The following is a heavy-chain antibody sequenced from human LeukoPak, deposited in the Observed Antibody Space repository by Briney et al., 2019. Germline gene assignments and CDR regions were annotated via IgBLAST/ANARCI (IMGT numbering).Heavy chain of an antibody. D-gene: IGHD6-19*01. CDR2: ISSSGSTI. J-gene: IGHJ4*02. CDR3: ASPSLGIAVAGLDY. Sequence: GGSLRLSCAASGFTFSSYEMNWVRQAPGKGLEGVSYISSSGSTIYYADSVKGRFTISRDNAKNSLYLQMTSLRAEDTAVYYCASPSLGIAVAGLDYWGQGTLVTVSS. CDR1: GFTFSSYE. V-gene: IGHV3-48*03.